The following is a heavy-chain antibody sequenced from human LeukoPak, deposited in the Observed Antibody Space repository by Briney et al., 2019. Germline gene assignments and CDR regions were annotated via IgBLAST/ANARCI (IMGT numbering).Heavy chain of an antibody. CDR1: GYSISSGYY. Sequence: ASETLSLTCAVSGYSISSGYYWGWIRQPPGKGLEWIGSIYHSGSTYYNPSLKSRVTISVDTSKNQFSPKLSSVTAADTAVYYCARSSSSWFDFDYWGQGTLVTVSS. CDR3: ARSSSSWFDFDY. CDR2: IYHSGST. D-gene: IGHD6-13*01. V-gene: IGHV4-38-2*01. J-gene: IGHJ4*02.